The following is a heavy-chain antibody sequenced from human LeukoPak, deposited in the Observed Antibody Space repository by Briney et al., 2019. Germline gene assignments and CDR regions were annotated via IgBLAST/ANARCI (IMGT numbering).Heavy chain of an antibody. CDR3: ARDSSGYLDY. Sequence: GGSLRLSCAASGFTFDDYTMHWVRQAPGKGLEWVAVISYDGSNKYYTDSVKGRFTISRDNSKNTLYLQMNSLRAEDTAVYYCARDSSGYLDYWGQGTLVTVSS. J-gene: IGHJ4*02. D-gene: IGHD3-22*01. CDR1: GFTFDDYT. V-gene: IGHV3-30-3*01. CDR2: ISYDGSNK.